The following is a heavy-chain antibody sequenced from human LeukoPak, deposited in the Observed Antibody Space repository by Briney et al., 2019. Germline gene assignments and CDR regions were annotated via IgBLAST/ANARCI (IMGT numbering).Heavy chain of an antibody. J-gene: IGHJ4*02. CDR3: ARGRAGYFDY. CDR1: GYSISSGYY. V-gene: IGHV4-38-2*02. CDR2: IYYSGST. Sequence: SETLSLTCTVSGYSISSGYYWGWIRQPPGKGLEWIGSIYYSGSTYYNPSLKSRVTISVDTSKNQFSLKLSSVTAADTAVYYCARGRAGYFDYWGQGTLVTVSS.